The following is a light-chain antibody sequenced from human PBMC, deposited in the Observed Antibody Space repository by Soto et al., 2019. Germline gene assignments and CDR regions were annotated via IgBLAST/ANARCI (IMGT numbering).Light chain of an antibody. CDR3: SSYTSGSTLG. CDR2: DVD. V-gene: IGLV2-14*01. J-gene: IGLJ1*01. CDR1: SSDVGGYSY. Sequence: QSALTQPASVSGSPGQSITISCTGTSSDVGGYSYVSWYQQHPGKAPKLMIYDVDNRPSGVSNRFSGSKSGNTASLTISGLQAGDEADYYCSSYTSGSTLGFGTGTKVTVL.